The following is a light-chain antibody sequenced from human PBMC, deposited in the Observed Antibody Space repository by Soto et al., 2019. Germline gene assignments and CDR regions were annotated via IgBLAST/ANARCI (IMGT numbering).Light chain of an antibody. Sequence: TQSPASLAVSPGESVTLSCRASQSVASNLAWYQQKPGQAPRLLIYGTSTRATGVPARFSGSGSGTDFTLTISSLQAADFAVYHCQHYNNWPITFGQGTRLEIK. V-gene: IGKV3-15*01. CDR3: QHYNNWPIT. J-gene: IGKJ5*01. CDR2: GTS. CDR1: QSVASN.